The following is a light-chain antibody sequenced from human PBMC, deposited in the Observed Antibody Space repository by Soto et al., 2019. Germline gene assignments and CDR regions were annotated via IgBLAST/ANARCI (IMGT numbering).Light chain of an antibody. CDR2: DAS. Sequence: EIVLTQSPATLSLSPGERATLSCRASQSVITYLAWYQQKPGQAPRLLLYDASKRSTGIPSRFSGSGSGTDFTLTITSLEPEDFGVYYCQQRSNWPPTWTFGQGTKVDIK. V-gene: IGKV3-11*01. CDR3: QQRSNWPPTWT. J-gene: IGKJ1*01. CDR1: QSVITY.